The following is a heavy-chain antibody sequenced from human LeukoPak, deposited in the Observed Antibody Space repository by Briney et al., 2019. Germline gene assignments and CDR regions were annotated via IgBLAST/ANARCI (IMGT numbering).Heavy chain of an antibody. V-gene: IGHV3-30*02. CDR3: AKISSSAESNFDY. J-gene: IGHJ4*02. Sequence: GGSLRLSCAASGFTFSTYAMHWVRQAPGKGLEWVAFIWPDGSKKYYADSVKGRFAISRENSKNTGYLQMNDLRPEDTALYFCAKISSSAESNFDYWGQGTLLTVSS. CDR1: GFTFSTYA. CDR2: IWPDGSKK. D-gene: IGHD6-25*01.